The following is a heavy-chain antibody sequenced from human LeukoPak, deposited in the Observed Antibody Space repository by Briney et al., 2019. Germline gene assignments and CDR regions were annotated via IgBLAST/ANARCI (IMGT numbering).Heavy chain of an antibody. CDR1: GNYW. CDR2: INSDGSWT. Sequence: GGSLRLSCAASGNYWMHWVRQAPGKGLVWVSHINSDGSWTSYADSVKGRFTISRDNAKNTLYLQMNSLRAEDTAVYYCAREGANPRLSGDCPDYWGQGTLVTVSS. J-gene: IGHJ4*02. CDR3: AREGANPRLSGDCPDY. D-gene: IGHD2-21*02. V-gene: IGHV3-74*01.